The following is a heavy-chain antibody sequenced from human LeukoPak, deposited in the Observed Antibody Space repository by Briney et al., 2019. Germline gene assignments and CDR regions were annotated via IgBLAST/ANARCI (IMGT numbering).Heavy chain of an antibody. V-gene: IGHV1-8*01. CDR1: GYTFTSYD. CDR2: MNPNSGNT. D-gene: IGHD3-9*01. CDR3: ARGRYDDILTGYPAYYYYGMDV. Sequence: ASVKVSCKASGYTFTSYDINWVRQATGQGLEWMGWMNPNSGNTGYAQKFQGRVTMTRNTSISTAYMELSSLRSEDTAVYYCARGRYDDILTGYPAYYYYGMDVWGQGTTVTVSS. J-gene: IGHJ6*02.